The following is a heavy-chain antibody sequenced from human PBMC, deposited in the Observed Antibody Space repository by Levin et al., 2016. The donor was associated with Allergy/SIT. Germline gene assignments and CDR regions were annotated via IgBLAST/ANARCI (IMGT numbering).Heavy chain of an antibody. V-gene: IGHV1-2*02. CDR3: ARDLDYGSGSYSGEDV. D-gene: IGHD3-10*01. CDR2: INPNSGGT. Sequence: WVRQAPGQGLEWMGWINPNSGGTNYAQKFQGRVTMTRDTSISTAYMELSSLRSEDTAVYYCARDLDYGSGSYSGEDVWGQGTTVTVSS. J-gene: IGHJ6*02.